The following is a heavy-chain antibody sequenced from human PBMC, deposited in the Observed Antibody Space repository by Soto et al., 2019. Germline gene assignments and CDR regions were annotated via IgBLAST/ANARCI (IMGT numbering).Heavy chain of an antibody. Sequence: QVQPVQSGAEVKKPGSSVKVSCKASGGTFSSYAISWVRQAPGQGLEWMGGIIPIFGTANYAQKFQGRVTITADESTSTAYMELSSLRSEDTAVYYCARRSHCSSTSCYIEGWFDPWGQGTLVTVSS. D-gene: IGHD2-2*02. V-gene: IGHV1-69*01. CDR1: GGTFSSYA. CDR3: ARRSHCSSTSCYIEGWFDP. J-gene: IGHJ5*02. CDR2: IIPIFGTA.